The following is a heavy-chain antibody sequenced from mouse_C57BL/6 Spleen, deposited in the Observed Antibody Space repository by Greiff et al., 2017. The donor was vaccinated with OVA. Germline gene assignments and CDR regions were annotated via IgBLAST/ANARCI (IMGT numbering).Heavy chain of an antibody. CDR3: ARENYYGSKKCAY. J-gene: IGHJ3*01. CDR1: GYTFTSYW. D-gene: IGHD1-1*01. Sequence: QVHVKQPGAELVKPGASVKLSCKASGYTFTSYWMQWVKQRPGQGLEWIGEIDPSDSYTNSNQKFKGKATLTVDTSSSTAYMQLSSLTSEDSAVYYCARENYYGSKKCAYWGQGTLVTVSA. V-gene: IGHV1-50*01. CDR2: IDPSDSYT.